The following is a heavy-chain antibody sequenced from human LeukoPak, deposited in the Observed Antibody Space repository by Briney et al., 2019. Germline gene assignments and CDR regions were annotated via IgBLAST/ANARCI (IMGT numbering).Heavy chain of an antibody. CDR3: VDYCSSTSCYIDY. CDR2: ISGSGGST. J-gene: IGHJ4*02. D-gene: IGHD2-2*01. Sequence: GGSLRLPCVASGFTFSSYAMSWVRQAPGKGLEWVSAISGSGGSTYYADSVKGRFTISRDNSKNTLYLQMNSLRAEDTAVYYCVDYCSSTSCYIDYWGQGTLVTVSS. V-gene: IGHV3-23*01. CDR1: GFTFSSYA.